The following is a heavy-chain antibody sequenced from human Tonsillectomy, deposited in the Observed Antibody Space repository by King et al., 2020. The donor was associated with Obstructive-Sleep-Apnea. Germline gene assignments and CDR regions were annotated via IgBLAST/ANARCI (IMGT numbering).Heavy chain of an antibody. CDR1: GYSFTNYW. V-gene: IGHV5-10-1*01. CDR3: ARLRYDSNGYYYGDY. J-gene: IGHJ4*02. Sequence: VQLVESGAEVKKPGESLRISCKGSGYSFTNYWITWVRQMPGKGLEWMGRIDPSDSYTTYSPSFQGHVTISADKSISTAYLQWSSLKAADTAMYYCARLRYDSNGYYYGDYWGQGTLVTVSS. CDR2: IDPSDSYT. D-gene: IGHD3-22*01.